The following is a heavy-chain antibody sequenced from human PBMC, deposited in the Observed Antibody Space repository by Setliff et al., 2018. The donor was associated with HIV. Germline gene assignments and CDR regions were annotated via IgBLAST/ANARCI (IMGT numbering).Heavy chain of an antibody. CDR1: GGSFSGYY. Sequence: SETLSLTCAVYGGSFSGYYWSWIRQPPGKGLEWIGEINHSGSTNYNPSLKSRVTISVYTSKKQFSLKLSSVTAADTAVYYCARVGPPDFWSGSFQHWGQGTLVTVSS. D-gene: IGHD3-3*01. V-gene: IGHV4-34*01. CDR3: ARVGPPDFWSGSFQH. CDR2: INHSGST. J-gene: IGHJ1*01.